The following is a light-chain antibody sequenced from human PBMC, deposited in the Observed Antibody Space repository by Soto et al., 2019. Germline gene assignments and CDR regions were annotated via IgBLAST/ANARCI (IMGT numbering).Light chain of an antibody. CDR3: SSYTSASTPLV. Sequence: QSVLTQPASVSGSPGQSITISCTGTGSDVGGYNYVSWYQQHPGKAPKVMIYDVSNRPSGVSNRFSGSKSGNTASLTISGLQAEDEGDYYCSSYTSASTPLVFGGGTKVPVL. CDR2: DVS. CDR1: GSDVGGYNY. V-gene: IGLV2-14*01. J-gene: IGLJ2*01.